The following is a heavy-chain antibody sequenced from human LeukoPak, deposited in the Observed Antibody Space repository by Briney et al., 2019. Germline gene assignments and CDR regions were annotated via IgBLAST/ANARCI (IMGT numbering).Heavy chain of an antibody. D-gene: IGHD6-19*01. J-gene: IGHJ5*02. CDR1: GYTFTSYD. Sequence: ASVKASCKASGYTFTSYDINWVRQATGQGLEWMGWLNPNSGSTGYAQKFQGRVTITRNTSINTAYMELSSLTSEDTAVYYCARMTVSGRDNWFDPWGQGTLVTVSS. CDR3: ARMTVSGRDNWFDP. V-gene: IGHV1-8*03. CDR2: LNPNSGST.